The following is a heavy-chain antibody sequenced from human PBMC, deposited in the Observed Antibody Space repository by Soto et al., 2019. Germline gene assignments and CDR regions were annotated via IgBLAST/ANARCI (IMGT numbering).Heavy chain of an antibody. CDR3: ARHGNTVTTGYYYGMDV. D-gene: IGHD4-17*01. CDR2: MYYSGGT. V-gene: IGHV4-39*01. J-gene: IGHJ6*02. CDR1: GASISSSNYY. Sequence: LSLTCTVFGASISSSNYYWGWIRQPPGRGLEWIGTMYYSGGTYYNPSLKSRVTTSVDTSKNQFSLKLSAVTATDTAVYYCARHGNTVTTGYYYGMDVWGQGTTVTVSS.